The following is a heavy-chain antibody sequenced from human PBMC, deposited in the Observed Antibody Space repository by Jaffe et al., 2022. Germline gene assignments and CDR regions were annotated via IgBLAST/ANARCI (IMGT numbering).Heavy chain of an antibody. CDR3: VAFLSVAGFGVDMDV. D-gene: IGHD6-19*01. J-gene: IGHJ6*03. CDR1: GFTFSRYW. V-gene: IGHV3-7*05. CDR2: IRPDGNEM. Sequence: EVQLVESGGDLVQPGGSLRLSCAASGFTFSRYWMSWVRQAPGKGLEWVANIRPDGNEMYYLDSVKGRFTIARDNAKYSLFLQTSSLRAEDTAVYYCVAFLSVAGFGVDMDVWGKGTTVIVSS.